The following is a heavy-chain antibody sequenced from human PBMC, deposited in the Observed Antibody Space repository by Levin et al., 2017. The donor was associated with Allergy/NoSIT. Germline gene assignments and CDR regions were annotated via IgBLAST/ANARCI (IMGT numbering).Heavy chain of an antibody. J-gene: IGHJ6*02. V-gene: IGHV3-49*04. D-gene: IGHD1-20*01. CDR1: GFTFGDYA. CDR3: TRANWNYYYGMDV. Sequence: GGSLRLSCTASGFTFGDYAMSWVRQAPGKGLEWVGFIRSKAYGGTTEYAASVKGRFTISRDDSKSIAYLQMNSLKTEDTAVYYCTRANWNYYYGMDVWGQGTTVTVSS. CDR2: IRSKAYGGTT.